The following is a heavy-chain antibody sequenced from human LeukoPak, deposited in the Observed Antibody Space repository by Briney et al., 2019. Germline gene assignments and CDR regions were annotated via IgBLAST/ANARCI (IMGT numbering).Heavy chain of an antibody. J-gene: IGHJ5*02. V-gene: IGHV4-38-2*02. CDR3: AREIGIAAAGSVYNWFDP. CDR2: IYHSGST. D-gene: IGHD6-13*01. Sequence: SETLSLTCTVSGYSISSGYYWGWIRQPPGKGLEWIGSIYHSGSTYYNPSLKSRVTISVDTSKNQFSLKLSSVTAADTAVYYCAREIGIAAAGSVYNWFDPWGQGTLVTVSS. CDR1: GYSISSGYY.